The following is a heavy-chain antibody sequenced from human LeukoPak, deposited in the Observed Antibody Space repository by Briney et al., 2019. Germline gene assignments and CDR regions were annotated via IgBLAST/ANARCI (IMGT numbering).Heavy chain of an antibody. CDR3: AKGREGNYYDSPLDY. CDR2: ISGSGGST. D-gene: IGHD3-22*01. Sequence: GGSLRLSCAASGYTFSSYAMSWVRQAPGKGLEWVSAISGSGGSTYYADSVKGRLTISRDNSKNTLYLQMNSLRAEDTAVYYCAKGREGNYYDSPLDYWGQGTLVTVSS. J-gene: IGHJ4*02. CDR1: GYTFSSYA. V-gene: IGHV3-23*01.